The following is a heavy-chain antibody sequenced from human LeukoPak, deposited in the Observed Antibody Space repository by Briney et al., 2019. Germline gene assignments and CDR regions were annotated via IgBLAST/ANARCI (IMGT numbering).Heavy chain of an antibody. CDR3: AKERTGSGSYFDY. J-gene: IGHJ4*02. CDR1: GFTFSTNW. CDR2: IKGDGSIT. V-gene: IGHV3-74*01. Sequence: PGGSLRLSCAASGFTFSTNWMHWVRQAPGKGLVWVSRIKGDGSITNYADSVKGRFTISRDNSKNTLYLQMNSLRAEDTAVYYCAKERTGSGSYFDYWGQGTLVTVSS. D-gene: IGHD3-10*01.